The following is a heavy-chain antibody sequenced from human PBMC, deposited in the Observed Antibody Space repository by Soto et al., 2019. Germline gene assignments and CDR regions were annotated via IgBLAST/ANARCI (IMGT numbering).Heavy chain of an antibody. D-gene: IGHD3-22*01. CDR1: GGSISSGGYY. J-gene: IGHJ6*02. CDR3: ARESRVGSGYYYYYYGMDV. Sequence: LSLTCTVSGGSISSGGYYWSWIRQHPGKGLEWIGYIYYSGSTYYNPSLKSRVTISVDTSKNQFSLKLSSVTAADTAVYYCARESRVGSGYYYYYYGMDVWGQGTTVTVSS. V-gene: IGHV4-31*03. CDR2: IYYSGST.